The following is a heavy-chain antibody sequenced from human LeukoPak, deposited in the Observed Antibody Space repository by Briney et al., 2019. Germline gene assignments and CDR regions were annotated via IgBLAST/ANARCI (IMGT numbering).Heavy chain of an antibody. Sequence: SVKVSCKASGYTFNSYDITWVRQAPGQGLEWMGRIIPILGIANYAQKFQGRVTITANKSTSTAYMELSSLRSEDTAVYYCARAHCGGDCYSPGGYWGQGTLVTVSS. CDR3: ARAHCGGDCYSPGGY. CDR2: IIPILGIA. J-gene: IGHJ4*02. V-gene: IGHV1-69*04. CDR1: GYTFNSYD. D-gene: IGHD2-21*02.